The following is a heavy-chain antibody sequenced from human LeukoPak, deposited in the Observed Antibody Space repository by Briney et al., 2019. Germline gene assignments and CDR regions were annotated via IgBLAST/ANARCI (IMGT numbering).Heavy chain of an antibody. CDR1: GYAFTGYY. D-gene: IGHD6-19*01. Sequence: AAVKVSCKTSGYAFTGYYIDWVRQAPGQGLEWMGWINPDSGGTEYAQKFQGRVTMTRDTSITTDYMGLSRLGSDDTAVYYCAKGRVVAGSRSLTYHWLDPWGQGTLVTVST. CDR2: INPDSGGT. J-gene: IGHJ5*02. CDR3: AKGRVVAGSRSLTYHWLDP. V-gene: IGHV1-2*02.